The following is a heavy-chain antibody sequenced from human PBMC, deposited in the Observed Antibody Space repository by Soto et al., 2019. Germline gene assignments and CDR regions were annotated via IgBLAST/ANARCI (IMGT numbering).Heavy chain of an antibody. CDR2: INAGNGNT. V-gene: IGHV1-3*01. J-gene: IGHJ4*01. D-gene: IGHD2-21*02. CDR1: GYTFTSYA. CDR3: SRCFVVGTAADY. Sequence: QVQLVQSGAEVKKPGASVKVSCKASGYTFTSYAMHWVRQAPGQRLEWMGWINAGNGNTKYSQKFQGRVTITRDTADSTAYMALSSLRAEDTSVYYCSRCFVVGTAADYWGHGTLVTVSS.